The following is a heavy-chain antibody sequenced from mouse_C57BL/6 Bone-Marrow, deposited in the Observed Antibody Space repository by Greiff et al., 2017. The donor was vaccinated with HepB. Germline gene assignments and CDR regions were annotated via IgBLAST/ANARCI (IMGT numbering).Heavy chain of an antibody. V-gene: IGHV1-81*01. Sequence: VQGVESGAELARPGASVKLSCKASGYTFTSYGISWVKQRTGQGLEWIGEIYPRSGNTYYNEKFKGKATLTADKSSSTAYMELRSLTSEDSAVYFCARYYGSRTRFDYWGQGTTLTVSS. J-gene: IGHJ2*01. CDR2: IYPRSGNT. CDR1: GYTFTSYG. CDR3: ARYYGSRTRFDY. D-gene: IGHD1-1*01.